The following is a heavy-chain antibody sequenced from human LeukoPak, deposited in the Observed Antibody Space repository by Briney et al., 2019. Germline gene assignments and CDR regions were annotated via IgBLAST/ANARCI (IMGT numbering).Heavy chain of an antibody. D-gene: IGHD5-12*01. CDR3: ARGGIVATIYFDY. CDR1: GGSFSGYY. CDR2: INHSGST. Sequence: SETLPLTCAVYGGSFSGYYWSWIRQPPGKGLEWIGEINHSGSTNYNPSLKSRVTISVDTSKNQFSLKLSSVTAADTAVYYCARGGIVATIYFDYWGQGTLVTVSS. V-gene: IGHV4-34*01. J-gene: IGHJ4*02.